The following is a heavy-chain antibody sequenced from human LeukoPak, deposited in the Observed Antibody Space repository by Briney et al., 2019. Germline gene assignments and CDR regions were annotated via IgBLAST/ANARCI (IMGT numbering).Heavy chain of an antibody. CDR1: GFIFNNYA. CDR2: IGGSGITT. Sequence: GGSLRLSRAASGFIFNNYAMHWVRQAPGKGLEWVSTIGGSGITTFYADSVKGRFTISRDNSKNAVFLQVNSLRAEDMAIYYSARGASSWEYTTFDIWGQGTIVTVSS. CDR3: ARGASSWEYTTFDI. V-gene: IGHV3-23*01. D-gene: IGHD6-13*01. J-gene: IGHJ3*02.